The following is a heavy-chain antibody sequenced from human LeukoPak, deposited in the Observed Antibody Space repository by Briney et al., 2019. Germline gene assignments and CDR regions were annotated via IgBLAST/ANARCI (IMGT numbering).Heavy chain of an antibody. V-gene: IGHV3-48*03. CDR3: ARVSNDYGGPLDY. J-gene: IGHJ4*02. D-gene: IGHD4/OR15-4a*01. CDR2: ISSSGSTI. CDR1: GFTFDDYG. Sequence: KPGGSLRLSCAASGFTFDDYGMNWVRQAPGRGLEWVSYISSSGSTIYYADSVKGRFTISRDNAKNSLYVQMNSLRAEDTAVYYCARVSNDYGGPLDYWGQGTLVTVSS.